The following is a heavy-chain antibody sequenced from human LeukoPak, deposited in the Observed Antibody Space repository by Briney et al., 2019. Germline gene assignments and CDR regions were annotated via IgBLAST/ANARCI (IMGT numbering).Heavy chain of an antibody. CDR1: GLIDRPNY. CDR3: ASVRIAVAGFYFDH. J-gene: IGHJ4*02. CDR2: IYTVGST. D-gene: IGHD6-19*01. V-gene: IGHV3-66*01. Sequence: GGSLRLSYGVWGLIDRPNYVLWVRQAPAKGLEWVSIIYTVGSTYYADSVKGRFTVSRDNSKNNLYLQMNSLIAEHTAFYYCASVRIAVAGFYFDHWGQGVLVTVSS.